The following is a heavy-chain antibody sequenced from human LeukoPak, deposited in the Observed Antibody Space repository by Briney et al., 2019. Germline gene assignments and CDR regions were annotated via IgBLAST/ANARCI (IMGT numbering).Heavy chain of an antibody. CDR1: GFTFSSYS. J-gene: IGHJ4*02. CDR3: ARDRVTKQAPPGY. D-gene: IGHD2-8*01. V-gene: IGHV3-21*01. Sequence: GGSLRLSCAASGFTFSSYSMNWVRQAPGKGLEWVSSISSTSRFIYYGDSVKGRFTISRDNAKNSVYMQMNNLRADDTAVYYCARDRVTKQAPPGYWGQGTLVTVSS. CDR2: ISSTSRFI.